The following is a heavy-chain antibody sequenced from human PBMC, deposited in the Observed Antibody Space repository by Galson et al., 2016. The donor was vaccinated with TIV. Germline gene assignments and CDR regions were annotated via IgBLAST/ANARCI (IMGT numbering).Heavy chain of an antibody. V-gene: IGHV1-69*13. CDR3: ATVQGFAYDGGVMMSRDGMDV. CDR1: GGTFSSKS. CDR2: IIPISGTR. D-gene: IGHD3-16*01. Sequence: SVKVSCKASGGTFSSKSISWVRQAPGQGLEWVGVIIPISGTRNYTQKFQDRITFTADEVTNTAYMELGSLRSEDTAIYYCATVQGFAYDGGVMMSRDGMDVWGQGTTVTVSS. J-gene: IGHJ6*02.